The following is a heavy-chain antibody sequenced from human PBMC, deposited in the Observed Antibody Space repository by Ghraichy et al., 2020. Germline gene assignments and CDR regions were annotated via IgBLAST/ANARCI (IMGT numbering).Heavy chain of an antibody. CDR3: ARDRVGRSSSNNYYFDY. D-gene: IGHD1-20*01. Sequence: SVKVSCKASGGTFSSYAISWVRQAPGQGLEWMGGIIPIFGTANYAQKFQGRVTITADESTSTAYMELSSLRSEDTAVYYCARDRVGRSSSNNYYFDYWGQGTLVTVSS. CDR1: GGTFSSYA. J-gene: IGHJ4*02. CDR2: IIPIFGTA. V-gene: IGHV1-69*13.